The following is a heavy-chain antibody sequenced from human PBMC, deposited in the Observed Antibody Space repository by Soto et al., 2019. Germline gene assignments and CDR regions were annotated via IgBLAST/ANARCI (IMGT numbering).Heavy chain of an antibody. D-gene: IGHD3-9*01. Sequence: SETLSLTCTVSGGSISSSSYYWGWIRQPPGKGLEWIESIYYSGSTYYNPSLKSRVTISVDTSKNQFSLKLSSVTAADTAVYYCXRRFFDILTGYRYYFDYWGQGTLVTVSS. CDR1: GGSISSSSYY. CDR2: IYYSGST. CDR3: XRRFFDILTGYRYYFDY. J-gene: IGHJ4*02. V-gene: IGHV4-39*01.